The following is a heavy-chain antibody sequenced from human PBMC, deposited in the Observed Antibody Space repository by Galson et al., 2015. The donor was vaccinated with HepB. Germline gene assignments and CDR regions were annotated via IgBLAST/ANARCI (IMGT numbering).Heavy chain of an antibody. D-gene: IGHD3-10*01. V-gene: IGHV5-10-1*01. CDR2: IYPGDSDP. CDR3: ARGSGRCANKIAILAVVYTGMDG. J-gene: IGHJ6*02. CDR1: GYSFSNYW. Sequence: QSGAEVKKPGESLRISCKASGYSFSNYWIGWVRQMPGKGLEWMGSIYPGDSDPNYSPSFQGHVTISADRSISTAYLQWSSLKASDTAMYYCARGSGRCANKIAILAVVYTGMDGWGRGTTVTVSS.